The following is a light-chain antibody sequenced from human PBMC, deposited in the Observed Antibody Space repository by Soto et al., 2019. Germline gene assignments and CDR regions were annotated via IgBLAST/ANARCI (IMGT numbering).Light chain of an antibody. CDR1: QSVSSSY. V-gene: IGKV3-20*01. Sequence: EIVLTQSPGTLSLSPGERAALSCRASQSVSSSYLSWYHQKPGQAPRLLIYGASSRATGIPDRFSGSGSGTDFTLTISRLEPEDFVVYYCHHYGTAPRSFGQGTKVDIK. CDR3: HHYGTAPRS. CDR2: GAS. J-gene: IGKJ1*01.